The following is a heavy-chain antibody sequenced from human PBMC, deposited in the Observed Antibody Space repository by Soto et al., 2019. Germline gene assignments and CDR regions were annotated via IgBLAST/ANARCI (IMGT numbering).Heavy chain of an antibody. CDR3: ARGAADYYYYGMDV. D-gene: IGHD6-25*01. Sequence: GASVKVSCKAAGYAFTSYAMHWGRQAPGQRLEWMGWINAGNGNTKYSQKFQGRVTITRDTSASTAYMELSSLRSEDTAVYYCARGAADYYYYGMDVWGQGTTVTVSS. V-gene: IGHV1-3*01. CDR2: INAGNGNT. J-gene: IGHJ6*02. CDR1: GYAFTSYA.